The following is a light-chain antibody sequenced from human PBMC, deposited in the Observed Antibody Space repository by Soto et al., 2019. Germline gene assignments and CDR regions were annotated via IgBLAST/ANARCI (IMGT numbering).Light chain of an antibody. V-gene: IGKV1-27*01. CDR3: QKYNWPPFT. CDR2: ATS. CDR1: QGISNY. J-gene: IGKJ3*01. Sequence: DIQMTQSPSSLAASVGDRVTISCRASQGISNYLAWYQQKPGKAPKLLIYATSTLQSGVSSRFTGSGSGTDFTLTISSLQPEVVATYYCQKYNWPPFTFGPGTKVDI.